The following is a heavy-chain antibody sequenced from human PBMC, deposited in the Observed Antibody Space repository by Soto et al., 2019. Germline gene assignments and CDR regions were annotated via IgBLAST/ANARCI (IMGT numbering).Heavy chain of an antibody. CDR2: ISGSGGST. J-gene: IGHJ5*02. V-gene: IGHV3-23*01. CDR3: AKVMVKNWFDP. Sequence: GGSLRLSCAASGFNFSSYAMSWVRQAPGKGLEWVSSISGSGGSTYYADSVKVRFTISRDNSKNTLYLQMSSLRAEDTAVYYCAKVMVKNWFDPWGQGTLVTVPS. D-gene: IGHD5-18*01. CDR1: GFNFSSYA.